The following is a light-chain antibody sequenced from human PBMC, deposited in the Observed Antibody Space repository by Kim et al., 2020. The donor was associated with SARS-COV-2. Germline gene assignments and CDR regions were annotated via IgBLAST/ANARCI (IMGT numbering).Light chain of an antibody. V-gene: IGLV2-11*03. Sequence: GQSVTISGTGTSSDVGGYYYVSWYQQHPGKAPKLMIHDVSQRPSGVPDRFSGSKSGNTASLTISGLQAEDEADYYCCSYAGSYTWVFGGGTQLTVL. CDR1: SSDVGGYYY. CDR3: CSYAGSYTWV. J-gene: IGLJ3*02. CDR2: DVS.